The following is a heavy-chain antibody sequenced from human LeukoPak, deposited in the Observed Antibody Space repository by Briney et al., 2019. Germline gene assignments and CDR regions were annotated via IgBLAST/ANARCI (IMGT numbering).Heavy chain of an antibody. CDR2: ISSSGSTI. V-gene: IGHV3-48*03. J-gene: IGHJ4*02. CDR1: GFTFSSYE. Sequence: GGSLRLSCAASGFTFSSYEMNWVRQAPGKGLEWASYISSSGSTIYYADSVKGRFTISRDNAKNSLYLQMNSLRAEDTAVYYCARDGFTIFGVVISNDYWGQGTLVTVSS. D-gene: IGHD3-3*01. CDR3: ARDGFTIFGVVISNDY.